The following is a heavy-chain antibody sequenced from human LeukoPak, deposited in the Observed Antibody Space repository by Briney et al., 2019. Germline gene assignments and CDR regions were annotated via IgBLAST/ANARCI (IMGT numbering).Heavy chain of an antibody. CDR2: IYYSGDT. CDR3: ARRDYYYDSSGAIDY. J-gene: IGHJ4*02. Sequence: PSETLSLTCTVSGGSIDSSTYYWGWIRQPPGKGLEWIGNIYYSGDTYYNPSLKSRVTISEDASRNQFSLKLTSVTAADTAVYYCARRDYYYDSSGAIDYWGQGTLVTVSS. V-gene: IGHV4-39*01. D-gene: IGHD3-22*01. CDR1: GGSIDSSTYY.